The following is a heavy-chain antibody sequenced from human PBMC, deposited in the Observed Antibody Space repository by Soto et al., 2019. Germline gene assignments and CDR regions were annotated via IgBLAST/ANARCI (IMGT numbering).Heavy chain of an antibody. CDR3: ARGIAAAGTPFDY. CDR2: IIPIFGTA. D-gene: IGHD6-13*01. V-gene: IGHV1-69*13. CDR1: GGTFSSYA. Sequence: SVKLTCQASGGTFSSYAISWVRQAPGQGLEWMGGIIPIFGTANYAQKFQGRVTITADESTSTCYVELSRLRSEYTAVYYCARGIAAAGTPFDYWGQGTLVTVSS. J-gene: IGHJ4*02.